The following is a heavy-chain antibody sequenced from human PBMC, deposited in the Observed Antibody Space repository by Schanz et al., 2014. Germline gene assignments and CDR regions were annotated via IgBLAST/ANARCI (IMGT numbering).Heavy chain of an antibody. CDR1: GFSVSTNY. CDR3: ARDGGRDGYNLAFDV. V-gene: IGHV3-53*01. J-gene: IGHJ3*01. CDR2: IYINSGST. Sequence: VQLVESGGGVVQPGGSLRLSCAVSGFSVSTNYMSWVRQAPGKGLEWVSSIYINSGSTNYADSVKGRFIVSRDSSKNTLFLQMNSLRAEDTAVYFCARDGGRDGYNLAFDVWGQGTLVTVSS. D-gene: IGHD5-12*01.